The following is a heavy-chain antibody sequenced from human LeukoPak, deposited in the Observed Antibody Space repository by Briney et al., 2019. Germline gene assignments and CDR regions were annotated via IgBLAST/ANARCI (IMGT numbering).Heavy chain of an antibody. CDR2: ISSSSSTI. V-gene: IGHV3-48*04. CDR3: ASRKELRWFSDAFDI. J-gene: IGHJ3*02. CDR1: GFTFSSYS. Sequence: GGSLRLSCAASGFTFSSYSMNWVRQAPGKGLEWVSYISSSSSTIYYADSVKGRFTISRDNAKNSLYLQMNSLRAEDTAVYYCASRKELRWFSDAFDIWGQGTMVTVFS. D-gene: IGHD4-23*01.